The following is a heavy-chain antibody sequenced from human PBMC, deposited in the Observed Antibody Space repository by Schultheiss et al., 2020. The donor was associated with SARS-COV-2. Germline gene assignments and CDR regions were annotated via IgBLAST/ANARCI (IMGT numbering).Heavy chain of an antibody. J-gene: IGHJ4*02. Sequence: GGSLRLSCAASGFTFSSYEMNWVRQAPGKGLEWVSYISSSGSTIYYADSVKGRFTISRDNSKNTLYLQMNSLRAEDTAVYYCAKLSVAAAPDYWGQGTLVTVSS. CDR3: AKLSVAAAPDY. CDR1: GFTFSSYE. D-gene: IGHD6-13*01. CDR2: ISSSGSTI. V-gene: IGHV3-48*03.